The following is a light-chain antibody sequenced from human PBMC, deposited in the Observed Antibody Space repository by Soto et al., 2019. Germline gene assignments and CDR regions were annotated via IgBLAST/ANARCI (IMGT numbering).Light chain of an antibody. V-gene: IGKV1-39*01. CDR2: AAS. J-gene: IGKJ1*01. Sequence: DIQMTQSPSSLYASLGDRVTITCRSSQSLTNYLNWYQQKPGKAPKVLIYAASSLQSGVPSRFSGSGSGTDFTLAISSLQPEDFATYYCQQSYSTPGTFGQGTKVDI. CDR3: QQSYSTPGT. CDR1: QSLTNY.